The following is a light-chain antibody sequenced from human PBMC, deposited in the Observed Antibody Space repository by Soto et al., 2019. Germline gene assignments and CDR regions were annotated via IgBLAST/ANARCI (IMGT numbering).Light chain of an antibody. CDR2: GAS. V-gene: IGKV1-6*01. CDR1: QAIRDD. CDR3: LQDYSYPRT. Sequence: AIQMTRSPSSLSASIGDRVTITCRARQAIRDDLGWYQQKPGKAPKVLIYGASNLQSGVPSRFSGSGSGTDFTLTISSLKPEDFATYYCLQDYSYPRTFGQGTKVESK. J-gene: IGKJ1*01.